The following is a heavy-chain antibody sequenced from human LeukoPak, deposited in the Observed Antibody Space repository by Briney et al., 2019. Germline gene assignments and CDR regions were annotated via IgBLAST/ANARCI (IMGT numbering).Heavy chain of an antibody. J-gene: IGHJ6*03. V-gene: IGHV3-7*01. CDR2: IKQDGSEK. D-gene: IGHD6-13*01. CDR1: GFTFSSYW. CDR3: ARGQYSSWYYYYYMDV. Sequence: GGSLRLSCAASGFTFSSYWMSWVRQAPGKGLEWVANIKQDGSEKYYVDSVKGRFTISRDNAKNSLYLQMNSLRAEDTAVYYCARGQYSSWYYYYYMDVWGKGTTVTVSS.